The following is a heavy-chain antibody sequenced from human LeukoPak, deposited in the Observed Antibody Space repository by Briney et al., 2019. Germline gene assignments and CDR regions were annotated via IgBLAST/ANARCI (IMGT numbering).Heavy chain of an antibody. V-gene: IGHV1-8*03. CDR2: MNPNSGNT. Sequence: SVKVSCKASGYTFTSYDINWVRQATGQGLEGMGWMNPNSGNTGYAQKFQGRVTITSNTSISTAYMELSSLRSEDTAVYYCARSRLWDIVVVPAAQDAFDIWGQGTMVTVSS. CDR1: GYTFTSYD. CDR3: ARSRLWDIVVVPAAQDAFDI. J-gene: IGHJ3*02. D-gene: IGHD2-2*01.